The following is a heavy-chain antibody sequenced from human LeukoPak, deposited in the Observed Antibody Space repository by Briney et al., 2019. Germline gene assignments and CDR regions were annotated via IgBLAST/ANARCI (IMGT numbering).Heavy chain of an antibody. J-gene: IGHJ6*02. CDR3: AKEDYYDREGMDV. D-gene: IGHD3-22*01. CDR2: ISYDGSNK. V-gene: IGHV3-30*18. CDR1: GFTFSSYG. Sequence: GRSLRLSCAASGFTFSSYGMHWVRQAPGKGLEWVAVISYDGSNKYYADSVKGRFTISRDNSKNTLYLQMNSLRAEDTAVYYCAKEDYYDREGMDVWGRGTTVTVSS.